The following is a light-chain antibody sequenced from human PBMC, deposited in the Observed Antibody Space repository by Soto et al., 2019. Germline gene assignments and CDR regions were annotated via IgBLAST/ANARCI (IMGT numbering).Light chain of an antibody. CDR2: AAS. Sequence: EIQMTQSPSSLSASVGDRVTITCRASQSISSYLNWYQQKPGKAPKLLIYAASSLQSGVPSRFSGSGSGTDFTLTISSLQPEDFATYYSQQSYSTPYTFGQGTNLEIK. J-gene: IGKJ2*01. V-gene: IGKV1-39*01. CDR3: QQSYSTPYT. CDR1: QSISSY.